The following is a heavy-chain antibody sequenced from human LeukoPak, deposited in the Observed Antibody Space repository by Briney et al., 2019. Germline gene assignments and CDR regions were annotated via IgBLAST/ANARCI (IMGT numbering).Heavy chain of an antibody. CDR3: ARELYYYGSGSYSYYFDY. Sequence: PSETLSLTCTVSGGSISSGSYYWSWIRQPAGKGLEWIGRIYTSGSTNYNPSLKSRVTISVDTSKNQFSLKLSSVTAADTAVYYCARELYYYGSGSYSYYFDYWGQGTLVTVSS. CDR2: IYTSGST. D-gene: IGHD3-10*01. J-gene: IGHJ4*02. CDR1: GGSISSGSYY. V-gene: IGHV4-61*02.